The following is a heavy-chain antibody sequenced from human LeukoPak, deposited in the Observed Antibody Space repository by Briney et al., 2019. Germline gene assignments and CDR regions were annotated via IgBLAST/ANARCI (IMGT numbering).Heavy chain of an antibody. J-gene: IGHJ6*03. Sequence: ASVKVSCKASGYTFTSYGINWVRQAPGKGLEWMGWISAYNGNTNYAQKLQGRVTMTTDTSTSTAYMELRSLRSDDTAVYYCARAQTQLGINYYYMDVWGKGTTVTVSS. CDR3: ARAQTQLGINYYYMDV. CDR1: GYTFTSYG. V-gene: IGHV1-18*01. CDR2: ISAYNGNT. D-gene: IGHD7-27*01.